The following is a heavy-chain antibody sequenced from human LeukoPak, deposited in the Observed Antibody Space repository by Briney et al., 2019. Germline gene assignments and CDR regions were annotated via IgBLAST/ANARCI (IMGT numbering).Heavy chain of an antibody. CDR3: ARAGRPMIGGVTPLEHFDS. V-gene: IGHV1-3*01. CDR1: GGTFSSYA. J-gene: IGHJ4*02. CDR2: TNAGVGNT. Sequence: ASVKVSCKASGGTFSSYAIHWVRQAPGQGLEWMGWTNAGVGNTKYSEKFQDRVTVTRDTPATTAYMELSSLRAEDTAVYYCARAGRPMIGGVTPLEHFDSWGQGTLVTVSS. D-gene: IGHD3-10*01.